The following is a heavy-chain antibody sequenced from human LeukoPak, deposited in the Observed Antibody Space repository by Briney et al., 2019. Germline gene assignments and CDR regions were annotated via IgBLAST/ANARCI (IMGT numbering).Heavy chain of an antibody. J-gene: IGHJ4*02. CDR3: ARDNSSSSRFDY. D-gene: IGHD6-13*01. CDR2: ISSSSSYI. V-gene: IGHV3-21*01. CDR1: GFTFSDYY. Sequence: GGSLRLSCAASGFTFSDYYMSWVRQAPGKGLEWVSSISSSSSYIYYADSVKGRFTISRDNAKNSLYLQMNSLRAEDTAVYYCARDNSSSSRFDYWGQGTLVTVSS.